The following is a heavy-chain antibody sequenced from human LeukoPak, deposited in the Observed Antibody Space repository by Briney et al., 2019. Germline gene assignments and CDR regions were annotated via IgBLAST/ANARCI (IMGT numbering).Heavy chain of an antibody. J-gene: IGHJ4*02. Sequence: ASVKVSCKASGGTFSSYTISRVRQAPGQGLEWMGRIIPILGIANYAQKFQGRVTITANKSTSTAYMELSSLRSEDTAVYYCARDQTTLLFDYWGQGTLVTVSS. D-gene: IGHD4-17*01. CDR3: ARDQTTLLFDY. CDR2: IIPILGIA. V-gene: IGHV1-69*04. CDR1: GGTFSSYT.